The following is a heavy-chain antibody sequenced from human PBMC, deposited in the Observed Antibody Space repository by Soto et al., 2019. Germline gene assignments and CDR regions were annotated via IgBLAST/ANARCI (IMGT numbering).Heavy chain of an antibody. V-gene: IGHV4-31*03. D-gene: IGHD1-7*01. CDR1: GGSISSGDYY. Sequence: QVQLQESGPGLVKPSQTLSLTCTVSGGSISSGDYYWTWIRQHPGKGPEWIGYIYYSGSPYYNPSLKIRVTISVDTSKNQFSLRLRSVTAADTAVYYCARGDWNSAFDNWVQGTLVTVSS. J-gene: IGHJ4*02. CDR2: IYYSGSP. CDR3: ARGDWNSAFDN.